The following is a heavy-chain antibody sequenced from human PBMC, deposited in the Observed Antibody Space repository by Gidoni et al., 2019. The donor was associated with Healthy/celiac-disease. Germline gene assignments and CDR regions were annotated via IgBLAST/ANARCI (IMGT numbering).Heavy chain of an antibody. CDR3: ARQGIAAAGVDY. V-gene: IGHV4-39*01. CDR1: GGSISSSSYY. J-gene: IGHJ4*02. D-gene: IGHD6-13*01. Sequence: QLQLQESGPELVKPSETLSLTCTVSGGSISSSSYYWGWIRQPPGKGLEWIGSTYYSGSTYYNPSLKSRVTISVDTSKNQFSLKLSSVTAADTAVYYCARQGIAAAGVDYWGQGTLVTVSS. CDR2: TYYSGST.